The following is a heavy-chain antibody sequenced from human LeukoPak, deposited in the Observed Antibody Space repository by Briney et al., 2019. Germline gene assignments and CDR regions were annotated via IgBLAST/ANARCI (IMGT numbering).Heavy chain of an antibody. V-gene: IGHV1-69*06. J-gene: IGHJ6*03. Sequence: ASVKVSCKASGDTFIRYGISWVRQAPGQGLEWMGGIIPIYGTPKYARKFQGRVTITADRSTSSAYMELTSLTSEDTAVYYCARGHSPRDYFYYMDVWGNGTTVVVSS. CDR2: IIPIYGTP. D-gene: IGHD5-18*01. CDR1: GDTFIRYG. CDR3: ARGHSPRDYFYYMDV.